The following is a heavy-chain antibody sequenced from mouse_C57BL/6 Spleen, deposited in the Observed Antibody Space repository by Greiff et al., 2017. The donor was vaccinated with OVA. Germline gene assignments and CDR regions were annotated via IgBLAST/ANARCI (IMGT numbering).Heavy chain of an antibody. CDR1: GYSFTDYN. V-gene: IGHV1-39*01. J-gene: IGHJ4*01. CDR2: INPNYGTT. D-gene: IGHD1-1*01. Sequence: EVQVVESGPELVKPGASVKISCKASGYSFTDYNMNWVKQSNGKSLEWIGVINPNYGTTSYNQKFKGKATLTVDQSSSTAYMQLNSLTSEDSAVYYCAREATVVATDAMDYWGQGTSVTVSS. CDR3: AREATVVATDAMDY.